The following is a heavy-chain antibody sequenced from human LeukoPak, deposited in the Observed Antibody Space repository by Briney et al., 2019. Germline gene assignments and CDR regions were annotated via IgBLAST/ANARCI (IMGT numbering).Heavy chain of an antibody. CDR3: AKEIRGYYYIDY. Sequence: PRGSLRLSCAASGFTLSSYAMSWVRQAPGKGLEWVSAVRGSGGRTYYADSVNGRFTISRDTSKNRLYLQMNRLRAEDTAVYYCAKEIRGYYYIDYWGQGTLVTVSS. D-gene: IGHD3-22*01. CDR2: VRGSGGRT. J-gene: IGHJ4*02. V-gene: IGHV3-23*01. CDR1: GFTLSSYA.